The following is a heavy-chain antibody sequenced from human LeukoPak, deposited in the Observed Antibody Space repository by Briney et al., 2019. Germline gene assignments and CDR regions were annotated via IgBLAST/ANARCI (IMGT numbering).Heavy chain of an antibody. Sequence: SETLSLTCTVSGGSISSSSYYWGWIRQPPGKGLEWIGSIYYSGSTYYNPSLKSRVTISVDTSKNQFSLKLSSVTAADTAVYYCARLGRIAVAGPHYYYYYGMDVWGQGTTVTVSS. CDR1: GGSISSSSYY. D-gene: IGHD6-19*01. V-gene: IGHV4-39*07. CDR2: IYYSGST. J-gene: IGHJ6*02. CDR3: ARLGRIAVAGPHYYYYYGMDV.